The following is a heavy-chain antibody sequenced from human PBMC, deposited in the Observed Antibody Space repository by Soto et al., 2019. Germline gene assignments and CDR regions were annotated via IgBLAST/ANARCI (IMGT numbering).Heavy chain of an antibody. Sequence: SETLSLTCAVYGGSFSGYYWSWIRQPPGKGLEWIGEINHSGSTNYNPSLKSRVTISVDTSKNQFSLNFNSVTASDTALYYCVSQRTTVLTQAYFDYWGPGALVTVSS. CDR3: VSQRTTVLTQAYFDY. V-gene: IGHV4-34*01. D-gene: IGHD4-17*01. CDR1: GGSFSGYY. J-gene: IGHJ4*02. CDR2: INHSGST.